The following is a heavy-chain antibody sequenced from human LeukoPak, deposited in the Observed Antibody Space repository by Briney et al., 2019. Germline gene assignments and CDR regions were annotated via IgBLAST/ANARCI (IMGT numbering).Heavy chain of an antibody. CDR3: HCTRGPGQQLVPRYYYYGMDV. D-gene: IGHD6-13*01. CDR2: INWKGGNT. J-gene: IGHJ6*02. CDR1: GFTFDEHG. Sequence: PGGSLRLSCAASGFTFDEHGMSWVRQAPGKGLEWVSDINWKGGNTGYADSVKGRFTISRHNSKNTLYLQMNSLRAEDTAVYYRHCTRGPGQQLVPRYYYYGMDVWGQGTTVTVSS. V-gene: IGHV3-20*04.